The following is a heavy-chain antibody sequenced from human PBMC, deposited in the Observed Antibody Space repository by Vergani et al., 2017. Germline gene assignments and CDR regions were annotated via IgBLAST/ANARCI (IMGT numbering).Heavy chain of an antibody. CDR3: ARDVIENDTYGRSGY. J-gene: IGHJ1*01. CDR1: GYTFSTYG. CDR2: ISAYNGNT. Sequence: QVQLVQSGAEVKKPGASVKVSCKASGYTFSTYGISWVRQAPGQGLEWMGWISAYNGNTNYPEKFQGRLTMTTDTSTRTAYMELRSLRSDDTAVYYCARDVIENDTYGRSGYWGQGTLVTVSS. V-gene: IGHV1-18*01. D-gene: IGHD6-25*01.